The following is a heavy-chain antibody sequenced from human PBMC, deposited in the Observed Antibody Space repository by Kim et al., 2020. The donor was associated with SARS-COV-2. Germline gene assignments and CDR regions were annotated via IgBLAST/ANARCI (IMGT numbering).Heavy chain of an antibody. Sequence: GESLKISCKGSGYSFTSYWISWVRQMPGKGLEWMGRIDPSDYYTNYSPSFQGHVTISADKSISTAYLQWSSLKASDTAMYYCARLLRSDIVVVPAAMSGSPLDYWGQGTLVTVSS. J-gene: IGHJ4*02. CDR1: GYSFTSYW. D-gene: IGHD2-2*01. CDR3: ARLLRSDIVVVPAAMSGSPLDY. V-gene: IGHV5-10-1*01. CDR2: IDPSDYYT.